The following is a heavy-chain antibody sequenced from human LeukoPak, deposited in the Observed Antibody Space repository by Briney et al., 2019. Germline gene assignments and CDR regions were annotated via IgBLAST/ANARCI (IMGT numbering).Heavy chain of an antibody. CDR1: GGTFSSYA. CDR2: IIPILGIA. Sequence: GASVKVSCKASGGTFSSYAISWVRQAPGQGLEWMGRIIPILGIANYAQKLQGRVTMTTDTSTSTAYMELRSLRSDDTAVYYCARVRYSNYGGDFDYWGQGTLVTVSS. V-gene: IGHV1-69*04. J-gene: IGHJ4*02. D-gene: IGHD4-4*01. CDR3: ARVRYSNYGGDFDY.